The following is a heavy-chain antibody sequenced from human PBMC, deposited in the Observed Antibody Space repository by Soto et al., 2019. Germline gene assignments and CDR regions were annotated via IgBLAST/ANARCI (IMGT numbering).Heavy chain of an antibody. V-gene: IGHV1-46*02. D-gene: IGHD2-2*02. CDR1: GYTFNSYF. J-gene: IGHJ4*02. CDR2: INPSGGST. CDR3: ARAGTSVVVPAAIQFPHIDY. Sequence: ASVKVSCKASGYTFNSYFMHWVRQAPGQGLEWMGVINPSGGSTSYAQKFLGRVTMTRDTPTSTVYMELSSLRSEDTAVYYCARAGTSVVVPAAIQFPHIDYWGQGTLVTVSS.